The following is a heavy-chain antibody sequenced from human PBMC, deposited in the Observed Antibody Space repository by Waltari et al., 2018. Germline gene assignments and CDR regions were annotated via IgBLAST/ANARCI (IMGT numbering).Heavy chain of an antibody. Sequence: EVQLVESGGGLVQPGGSLSLSCAASGFTFSSYSMNWVRQAPGKGLEWVSYISSSSSTIYYADSVKGRFTISRDNAKNSLYLQMNSLRAEDTAVYYCARDGQLPRDWGQGTLVTVSS. V-gene: IGHV3-48*01. J-gene: IGHJ4*02. CDR2: ISSSSSTI. CDR1: GFTFSSYS. CDR3: ARDGQLPRD. D-gene: IGHD6-6*01.